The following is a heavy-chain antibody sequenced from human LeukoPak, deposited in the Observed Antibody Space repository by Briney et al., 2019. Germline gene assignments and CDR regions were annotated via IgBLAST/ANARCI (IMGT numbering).Heavy chain of an antibody. CDR3: ARKGVMTVDAFDI. CDR2: IYYSGST. Sequence: PSETLSLTCAVSGYSISSSNWWGWIRQPPGKGLEWIGYIYYSGSTNYNPSLKSRVTISVDTSKNQFSLKLSSVTAADTAVYYCARKGVMTVDAFDIWGQGTMVTVSS. CDR1: GYSISSSNW. J-gene: IGHJ3*02. V-gene: IGHV4-28*01. D-gene: IGHD2-21*02.